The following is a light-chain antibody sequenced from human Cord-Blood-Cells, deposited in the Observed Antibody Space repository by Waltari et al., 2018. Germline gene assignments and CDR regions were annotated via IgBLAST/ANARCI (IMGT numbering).Light chain of an antibody. V-gene: IGLV2-8*01. J-gene: IGLJ2*01. Sequence: QSALTQPPSASGSPGQSVTISCTGTSSDVGGYNDVSWYQQHPGKAPKLMIYEVSKRPAGVPDRFSGSRSGNPASLTVSGLQAEDEADYYCSSYAGSNNFVFGGGTKLTVL. CDR1: SSDVGGYND. CDR2: EVS. CDR3: SSYAGSNNFV.